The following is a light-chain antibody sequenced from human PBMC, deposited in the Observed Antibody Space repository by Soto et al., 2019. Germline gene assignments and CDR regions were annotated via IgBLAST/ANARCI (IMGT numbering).Light chain of an antibody. CDR2: TAS. Sequence: DIQMTQSPSSLSASVGDRVTITCRASQGISSYLAWYQQKPGKAPKLLIYTASTLQFGVPSRFSGSGSGTDFTLTISRLQPEDVATYYCQKYDSSPLTFGQGTKVEIK. CDR1: QGISSY. J-gene: IGKJ1*01. CDR3: QKYDSSPLT. V-gene: IGKV1-27*01.